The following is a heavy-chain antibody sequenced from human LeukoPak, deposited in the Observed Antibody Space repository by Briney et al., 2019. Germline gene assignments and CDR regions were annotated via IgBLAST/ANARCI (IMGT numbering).Heavy chain of an antibody. CDR1: GYTFTGYY. D-gene: IGHD5-12*01. CDR3: ARYSGYDEPFEY. V-gene: IGHV1-2*02. Sequence: ASVKVSFKASGYTFTGYYMHWVRQAPGQGLEWMGWINPNSGGTSYAQKSQGRVTMTRDTSVTTAYMELSRLRSDDTAVYYFARYSGYDEPFEYWGQGTLVTVSS. CDR2: INPNSGGT. J-gene: IGHJ4*02.